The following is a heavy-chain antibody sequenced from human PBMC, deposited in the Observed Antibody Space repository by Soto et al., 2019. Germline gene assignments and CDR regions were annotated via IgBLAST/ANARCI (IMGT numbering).Heavy chain of an antibody. V-gene: IGHV5-51*01. CDR2: IYPGDSDT. CDR3: ARQGGMGDTAMVTGFVYYYYGMDV. J-gene: IGHJ6*02. CDR1: GYSFTSYW. Sequence: GESLKISCKGSGYSFTSYWIGWVRQMPGKGLEWLGIIYPGDSDTRYSLSFQGQVTISADKSISTAYLQWSSLKASDTAMYYCARQGGMGDTAMVTGFVYYYYGMDVWGQGTTVTVSS. D-gene: IGHD5-18*01.